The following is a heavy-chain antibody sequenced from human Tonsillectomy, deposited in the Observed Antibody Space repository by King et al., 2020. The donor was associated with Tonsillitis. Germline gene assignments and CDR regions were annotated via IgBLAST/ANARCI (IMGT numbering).Heavy chain of an antibody. J-gene: IGHJ6*04. CDR2: IYTSGST. V-gene: IGHV4-61*02. CDR1: GGSISSGSYY. Sequence: VQLKESGPGLVKPSQTLSLTCTVSGGSISSGSYYWSWIRQPAGKGLEWIGRIYTSGSTNYNPSLKSRVTMSVDTSKNQFSLKLSSVTAADTAVYYCAREGSRPHLDVWGKGTTVTVSS. CDR3: AREGSRPHLDV.